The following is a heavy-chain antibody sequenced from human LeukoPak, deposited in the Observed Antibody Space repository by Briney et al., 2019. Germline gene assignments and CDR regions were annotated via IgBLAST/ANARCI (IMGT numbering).Heavy chain of an antibody. J-gene: IGHJ4*02. Sequence: SETLSLTCAVYGGSFSGYYWSWIRQPPGKGLEWIGEINHSGSTNNNPSLKSRVTISVDTSKNQFSLKLSSVTAADTAVYYCARDIPYDILTGDNMFDYWGQGTLVTVSS. V-gene: IGHV4-34*01. D-gene: IGHD3-9*01. CDR3: ARDIPYDILTGDNMFDY. CDR1: GGSFSGYY. CDR2: INHSGST.